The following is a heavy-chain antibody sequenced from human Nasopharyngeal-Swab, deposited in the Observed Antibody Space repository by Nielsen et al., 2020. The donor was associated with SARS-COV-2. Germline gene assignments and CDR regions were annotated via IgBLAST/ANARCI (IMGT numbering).Heavy chain of an antibody. CDR2: ISSSGSTI. V-gene: IGHV3-48*03. CDR1: RFTFSSYE. D-gene: IGHD3-3*01. J-gene: IGHJ4*02. CDR3: ARDKPGITIFGVVIGPFDY. Sequence: GESLKISCAASRFTFSSYEMNWVRQAPGKGLEWVSYISSSGSTIYYADSVKGRFTISRDNAKNSLYLQMNSLRAENTAVYYCARDKPGITIFGVVIGPFDYWGQGTLVTVSS.